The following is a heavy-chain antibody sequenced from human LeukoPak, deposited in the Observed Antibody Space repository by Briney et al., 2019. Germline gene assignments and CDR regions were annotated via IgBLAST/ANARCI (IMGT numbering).Heavy chain of an antibody. Sequence: GGSLRLSCAASGFTVSNNYMSWVRQAPGKGLEWVSSITSSSSYIYYADSVKGRFTISRDNAKNTLYLQMNSLRAEDTAVYYCAKAPPMGAFDIWGQGTMVTVSS. CDR2: ITSSSSYI. V-gene: IGHV3-21*01. D-gene: IGHD3-10*01. J-gene: IGHJ3*02. CDR3: AKAPPMGAFDI. CDR1: GFTVSNNY.